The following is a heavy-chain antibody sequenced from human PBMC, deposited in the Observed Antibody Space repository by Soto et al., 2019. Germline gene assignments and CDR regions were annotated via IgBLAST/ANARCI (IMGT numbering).Heavy chain of an antibody. CDR3: AKEGASSWYFFDY. CDR1: GFTFSNYS. J-gene: IGHJ4*02. CDR2: ISGSGGGA. V-gene: IGHV3-23*01. Sequence: GGSPRLSCAASGFTFSNYSMNWVRPPPGKGLEWVSTISGSGGGAYYADSVKGRFTISRDNSKNTLYLQMNSLRGEDTGVYYCAKEGASSWYFFDYWGQGTLVTVS. D-gene: IGHD6-13*01.